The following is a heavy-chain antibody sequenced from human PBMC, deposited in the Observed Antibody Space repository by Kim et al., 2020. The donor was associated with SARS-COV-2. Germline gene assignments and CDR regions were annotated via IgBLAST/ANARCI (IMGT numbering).Heavy chain of an antibody. Sequence: SETLSLTCAVYGGSFSGYYWSWIRQPPGKGLEWIGEINHSGSTNYNPSLKSRVTISVDTSKNQFSLKLSSVTAADTAVYYCASLNTAMVFGGYYYGMDVWGQGTTVTVSS. D-gene: IGHD5-18*01. J-gene: IGHJ6*02. CDR2: INHSGST. CDR3: ASLNTAMVFGGYYYGMDV. CDR1: GGSFSGYY. V-gene: IGHV4-34*01.